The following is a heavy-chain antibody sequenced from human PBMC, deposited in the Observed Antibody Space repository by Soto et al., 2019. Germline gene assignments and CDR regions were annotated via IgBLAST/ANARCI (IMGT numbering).Heavy chain of an antibody. V-gene: IGHV1-69*01. CDR2: IIPLFGTG. CDR3: AKEGGGVIGS. D-gene: IGHD3-16*01. Sequence: QVQLVQSGAEVKKPGSSVKVSCKASGGTFKSYAFTWVRQAPGQGLEWVGGIIPLFGTGNYAQKFQGRITISADESPSTVYMELNSPTSEGTAVYFCAKEGGGVIGSWGQGTLVTVSS. J-gene: IGHJ4*02. CDR1: GGTFKSYA.